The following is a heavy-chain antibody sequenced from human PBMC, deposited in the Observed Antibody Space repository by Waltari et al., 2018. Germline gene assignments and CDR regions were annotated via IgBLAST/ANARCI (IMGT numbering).Heavy chain of an antibody. CDR2: IYYTGST. V-gene: IGHV4-59*08. D-gene: IGHD3-22*01. CDR1: GGSISNYY. CDR3: ARLSYDTGSYYFDF. J-gene: IGHJ4*02. Sequence: QVQLQESGPGLVKPSETLSLTCTVPGGSISNYYWSWIRQPPGKGLEWIGYIYYTGSTNFNPSLRSRVTISVDTSKNQFSLKLSSVTAADTAVYYCARLSYDTGSYYFDFWGQGTLVTVSS.